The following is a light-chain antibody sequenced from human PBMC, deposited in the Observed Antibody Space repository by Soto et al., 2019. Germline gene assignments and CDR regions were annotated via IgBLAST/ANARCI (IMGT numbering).Light chain of an antibody. J-gene: IGKJ4*01. CDR2: GAS. Sequence: VLTQSPGTLSLSPGERATLSCRASQSVSSSYLAWYQQKPGQAPRLLIYGASSRATGIPDRFSGSGSGTDFTLTISRLEPEDFAVYSCQQYGSSPLTFGGGNKV. V-gene: IGKV3-20*01. CDR3: QQYGSSPLT. CDR1: QSVSSSY.